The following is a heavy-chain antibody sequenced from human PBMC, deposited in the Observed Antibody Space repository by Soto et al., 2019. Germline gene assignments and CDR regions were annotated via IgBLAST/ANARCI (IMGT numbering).Heavy chain of an antibody. CDR2: ISSSSSTI. CDR3: ATKPQLVVPAAIFWYFDL. CDR1: GFTFSSYS. Sequence: EVQLVESGGGLVQPGGSLRLSCAASGFTFSSYSMNWVRQAPGKGLEWVSYISSSSSTIYYADSVKGRFTISRDNAKNSLYLQINSLRAEDTSVYHCATKPQLVVPAAIFWYFDLWGRGTLVTVCS. D-gene: IGHD2-2*01. J-gene: IGHJ2*01. V-gene: IGHV3-48*01.